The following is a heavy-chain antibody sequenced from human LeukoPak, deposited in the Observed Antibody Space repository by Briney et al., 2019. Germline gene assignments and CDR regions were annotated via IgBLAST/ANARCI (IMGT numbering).Heavy chain of an antibody. D-gene: IGHD1-1*01. CDR1: GYTFTGYY. CDR3: ARAPGTTGTTFYFYYYYMDV. CDR2: IIPIFGTA. J-gene: IGHJ6*03. V-gene: IGHV1-69*06. Sequence: SVKVSCKASGYTFTGYYMHWVRQAPGQGLEWMGGIIPIFGTANYAQKFQGRVTITADKSTSTAYMELSSLRSEDTAVYYCARAPGTTGTTFYFYYYYMDVWGKGTTVTVSS.